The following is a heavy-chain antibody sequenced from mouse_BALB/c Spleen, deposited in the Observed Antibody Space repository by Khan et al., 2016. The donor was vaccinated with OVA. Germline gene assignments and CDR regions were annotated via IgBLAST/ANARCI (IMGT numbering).Heavy chain of an antibody. V-gene: IGHV1-76*01. CDR2: IYPGTDYT. D-gene: IGHD3-2*02. J-gene: IGHJ2*01. CDR1: GYTFTTYW. Sequence: QVRLQQSGAELVRPGASVKLSCKTSGYTFTTYWIHWVKQRSGQGLEWIARIYPGTDYTYYNEKLKDKATLTADKSSSTAYMQLSSLTSEDSAVYVCAREEALDYFDYWGQGTTLTVSA. CDR3: AREEALDYFDY.